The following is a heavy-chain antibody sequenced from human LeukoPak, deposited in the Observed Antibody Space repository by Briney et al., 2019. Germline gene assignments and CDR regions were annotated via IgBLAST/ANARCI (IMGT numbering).Heavy chain of an antibody. CDR1: GFTFSSYA. D-gene: IGHD5-18*01. Sequence: GGSLRLSCAASGFTFSSYAMNWVRQAPGKGLGWVSGSSGSGGSTYYADSVKGRFTMSRDNSKNTLYLQMNSLRAEDTAVYYCAKSVGYSYIENFDYWGQGTLVTVSS. CDR2: SSGSGGST. CDR3: AKSVGYSYIENFDY. J-gene: IGHJ4*02. V-gene: IGHV3-23*01.